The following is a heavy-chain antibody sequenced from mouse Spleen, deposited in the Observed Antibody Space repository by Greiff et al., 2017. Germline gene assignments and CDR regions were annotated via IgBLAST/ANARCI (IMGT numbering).Heavy chain of an antibody. CDR1: GYTFTDYY. D-gene: IGHD1-1*01. CDR2: INPNNGGT. Sequence: EVQLQQSGPELVKPGASVKISCKASGYTFTDYYMNWVKQSHGKSLEWIGDINPNNGGTSYNQKFKGKATLTVDKSSSTAYMELRSLTSEDTAVYYCARGGLSYGSSYFDYWGQGTTLTVSS. CDR3: ARGGLSYGSSYFDY. J-gene: IGHJ2*01. V-gene: IGHV1-26*01.